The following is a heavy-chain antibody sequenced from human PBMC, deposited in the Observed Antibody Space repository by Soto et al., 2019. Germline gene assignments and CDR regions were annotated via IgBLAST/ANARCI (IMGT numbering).Heavy chain of an antibody. Sequence: QVQLVESGGGLVKPGGSLRLSCAASGIVFSDYMSWVRQAPGKGLEWLSYISGSGRTIYSADSVKGRFTISRDNATNSLYLPMNNVRTEDTAVYYCARLPFPWAWFDPWGQGTLVTVSS. CDR2: ISGSGRTI. D-gene: IGHD3-16*01. J-gene: IGHJ5*02. V-gene: IGHV3-11*01. CDR1: GIVFSDY. CDR3: ARLPFPWAWFDP.